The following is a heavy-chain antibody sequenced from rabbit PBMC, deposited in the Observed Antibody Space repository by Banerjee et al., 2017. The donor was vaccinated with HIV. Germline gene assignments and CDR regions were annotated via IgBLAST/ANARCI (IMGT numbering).Heavy chain of an antibody. Sequence: WVRQAPGKGLEWIGYIDPVFGITYYANWVNGRFSISRENAQNTVFLQMTSLTAADTATYFCARGAWSTDCLNLWGQGTLVTVS. CDR2: IDPVFGIT. CDR3: ARGAWSTDCLNL. D-gene: IGHD7-1*01. J-gene: IGHJ5*01. V-gene: IGHV1S7*01.